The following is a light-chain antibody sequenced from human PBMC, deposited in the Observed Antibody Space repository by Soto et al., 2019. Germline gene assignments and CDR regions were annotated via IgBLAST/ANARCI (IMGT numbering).Light chain of an antibody. V-gene: IGKV3-20*01. CDR3: QQYGSSPLT. Sequence: EIVLTQSPGTLSLSPGERATLSCRASQTVSSSYLAWYRQKPGQAPSLLIYGASSRATGIPDRFSGSGSGTDFTLPLSRLDPEDFAVYYCQQYGSSPLTFGGGTKVEIK. CDR2: GAS. CDR1: QTVSSSY. J-gene: IGKJ4*01.